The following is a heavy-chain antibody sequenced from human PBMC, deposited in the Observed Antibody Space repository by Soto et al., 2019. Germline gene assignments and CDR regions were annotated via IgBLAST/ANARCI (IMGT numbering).Heavy chain of an antibody. CDR1: GYTFTSYA. V-gene: IGHV1-3*01. D-gene: IGHD6-13*01. J-gene: IGHJ4*02. Sequence: ASVKVSCKASGYTFTSYAMHWVRQAPGQRLEWMGWINAGNGNTKYSQKFQGRVTITRDTSASTAYMELSSLRSEDTAXYYCARGVGEQQLELDYWGQGTLVTVSS. CDR2: INAGNGNT. CDR3: ARGVGEQQLELDY.